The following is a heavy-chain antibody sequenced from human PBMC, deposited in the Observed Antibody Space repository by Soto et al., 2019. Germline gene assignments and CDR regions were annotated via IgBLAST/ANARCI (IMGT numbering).Heavy chain of an antibody. CDR3: AKDYLGSSNSFDY. J-gene: IGHJ4*02. V-gene: IGHV3-30*18. CDR1: GFTLSNYA. CDR2: ISYDGSQK. Sequence: QVQLVESGGGVVQPGRSLRLSCAASGFTLSNYAIHWVRQPLGKGLEWVAVISYDGSQKYYADSVKGRFTLSRDKFKNIVYLQMNSLRTEDTALYFCAKDYLGSSNSFDYWGQGSLVTVSS. D-gene: IGHD6-6*01.